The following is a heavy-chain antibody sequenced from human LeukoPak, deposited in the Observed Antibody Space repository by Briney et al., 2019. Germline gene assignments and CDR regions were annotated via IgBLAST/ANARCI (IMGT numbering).Heavy chain of an antibody. J-gene: IGHJ4*02. Sequence: TGGSLRLSCAASGFTFSSYAMNWVRRAPGGGLEWVSAITSSGGSTNYADSVKDRFTIFRDNSEKMVYLQMDSLSAEDTAIYYCVKDQGGYSSSSSDSWGQGTLVTVSS. CDR1: GFTFSSYA. CDR2: ITSSGGST. V-gene: IGHV3-23*01. CDR3: VKDQGGYSSSSSDS. D-gene: IGHD6-6*01.